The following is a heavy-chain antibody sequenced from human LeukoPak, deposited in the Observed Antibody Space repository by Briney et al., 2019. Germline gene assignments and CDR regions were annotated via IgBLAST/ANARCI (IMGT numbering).Heavy chain of an antibody. D-gene: IGHD2-21*01. CDR1: GFTFSSYW. CDR3: AKLIRHMTEDVYDL. CDR2: MNQDGSEK. Sequence: GGSLRLSCAASGFTFSSYWMSWVRQAPGKGLEWVANMNQDGSEKYYVDSVKGRFTISRDNAKNSLYLQMNSLRAEDTAVYYCAKLIRHMTEDVYDLWGHGTMVTVSS. J-gene: IGHJ3*01. V-gene: IGHV3-7*01.